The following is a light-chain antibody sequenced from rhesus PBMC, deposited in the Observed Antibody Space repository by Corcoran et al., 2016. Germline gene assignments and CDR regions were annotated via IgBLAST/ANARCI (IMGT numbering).Light chain of an antibody. V-gene: IGKV1-44*02. CDR2: AAT. CDR3: QQHTSHPFT. CDR1: QTISSY. J-gene: IGKJ3*01. Sequence: DIQMTQSPSSLSSSVGDRVTITCRASQTISSYLAWYQQKPGKVPKLLIYAATSLESGVPSRFSGSGSRTKFTLTINSLQPEDFATYYSQQHTSHPFTFGPGTKLDIK.